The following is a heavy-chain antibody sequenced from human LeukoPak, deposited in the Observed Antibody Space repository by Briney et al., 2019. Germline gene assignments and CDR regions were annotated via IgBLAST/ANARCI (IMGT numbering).Heavy chain of an antibody. J-gene: IGHJ4*02. CDR1: GITFANYD. Sequence: GGSLRLSCAASGITFANYDMSWVRQAPGKGLEWVSTIRGGANRYYVDSVKGRFTISRDNSKNTLYLQMNSLRAEDTAVYYCAKDRGGSGWPTFDYWGQGTLVTVPS. CDR3: AKDRGGSGWPTFDY. CDR2: IRGGANR. D-gene: IGHD6-19*01. V-gene: IGHV3-23*01.